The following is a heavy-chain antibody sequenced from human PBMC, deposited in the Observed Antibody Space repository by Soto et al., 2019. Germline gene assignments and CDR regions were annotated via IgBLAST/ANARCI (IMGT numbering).Heavy chain of an antibody. D-gene: IGHD5-18*01. CDR1: GGSISYSSYY. V-gene: IGHV4-39*07. CDR2: IYYSGST. Sequence: SETQSLTCTFSGGSISYSSYYWGWIRQPPGKGLEWIGSIYYSGSTYYNPSLKSRVTISVDTSKNQFSLKLSSVTAADTAVYYCARRYGYSFDYWGQGTLVTVSS. CDR3: ARRYGYSFDY. J-gene: IGHJ4*02.